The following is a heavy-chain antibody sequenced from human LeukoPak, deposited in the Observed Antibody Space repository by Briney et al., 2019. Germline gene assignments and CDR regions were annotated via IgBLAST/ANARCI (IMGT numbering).Heavy chain of an antibody. CDR1: GGSISSYY. CDR2: IYYSGST. V-gene: IGHV4-59*12. Sequence: SETLSLTCTVSGGSISSYYWSWIRQPPGKGLEWIGYIYYSGSTNYNPSLKSRVTISVDTSKNQFSLKLSSVTAADTAVYYCVTVVTAANFDYWGQGTLVTVSS. CDR3: VTVVTAANFDY. D-gene: IGHD2-21*02. J-gene: IGHJ4*02.